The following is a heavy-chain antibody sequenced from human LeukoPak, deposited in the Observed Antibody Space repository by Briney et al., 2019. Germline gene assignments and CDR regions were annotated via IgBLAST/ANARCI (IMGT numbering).Heavy chain of an antibody. CDR2: MNPNSGNT. CDR1: GYTFTSYD. V-gene: IGHV1-8*01. J-gene: IGHJ6*03. D-gene: IGHD6-13*01. CDR3: ARAAAGRLYYYYYMDV. Sequence: ASVKVSCKASGYTFTSYDINWVRQATGQGLEWMGWMNPNSGNTGYAQKFQGRVTMTRNTSISTAYMELSSLRSEDMAVYYCARAAAGRLYYYYYMDVWGKGTTVTVSS.